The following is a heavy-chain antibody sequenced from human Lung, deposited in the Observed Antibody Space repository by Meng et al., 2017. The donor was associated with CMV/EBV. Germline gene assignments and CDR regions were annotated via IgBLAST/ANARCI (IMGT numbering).Heavy chain of an antibody. CDR2: INPNSGGT. D-gene: IGHD3-3*01. Sequence: ASVXVSCKASGYTFTGYYMHWVRQAPGQGLEWMGWINPNSGGTNYAQKFQGRVTMTRDTSISTAYMELSRLRSDDTAVYYCAGGLYDFWSGYYYYGMDVWGQGXTVTVSS. CDR1: GYTFTGYY. J-gene: IGHJ6*02. V-gene: IGHV1-2*02. CDR3: AGGLYDFWSGYYYYGMDV.